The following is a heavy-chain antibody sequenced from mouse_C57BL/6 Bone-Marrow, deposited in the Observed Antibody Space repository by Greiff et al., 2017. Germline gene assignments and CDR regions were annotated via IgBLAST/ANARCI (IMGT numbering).Heavy chain of an antibody. CDR3: SKEGYYYGSSYHYAMNY. Sequence: QVQLQQPGAELVKPGASVKLSCKASGYTFTSYWMHWVKQRPGQGLEWIGMIHPTSGSTNYNEKFKSKATLTVDKSSSTASLQLISLTYEDSAVLFRSKEGYYYGSSYHYAMNYWGQGTSVTVSS. D-gene: IGHD1-1*01. J-gene: IGHJ4*01. CDR1: GYTFTSYW. V-gene: IGHV1-64*01. CDR2: IHPTSGST.